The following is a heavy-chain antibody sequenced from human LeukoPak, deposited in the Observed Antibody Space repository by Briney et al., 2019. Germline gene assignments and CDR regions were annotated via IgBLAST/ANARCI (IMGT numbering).Heavy chain of an antibody. D-gene: IGHD1-7*01. CDR1: GFTFSNFW. V-gene: IGHV3-15*04. CDR2: TVSEIDGGTT. Sequence: GGSLRLSCVASGFTFSNFWMNWIRQVPGKGLEWVGQTVSEIDGGTTDYATPVKGRFTISRDDSKSTLYLQMNSLKIEDTAVYYCTTDEDWNYARKDVWGQGATVIVSS. CDR3: TTDEDWNYARKDV. J-gene: IGHJ6*02.